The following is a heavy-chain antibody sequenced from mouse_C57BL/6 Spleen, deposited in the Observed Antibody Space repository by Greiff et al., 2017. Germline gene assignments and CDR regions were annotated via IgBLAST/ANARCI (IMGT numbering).Heavy chain of an antibody. J-gene: IGHJ2*01. CDR1: GYTFTSYW. Sequence: VQLQQPGAELVMPGASVKLSCKASGYTFTSYWMHWVKQRPGQGLEWIGEIDPSDSYTNYNQKFKGKSTLNVDKSSSTAYMQLSSLTSEDSAVYCCARGGTTVVARRDFDYWGQGTTLTVSS. CDR2: IDPSDSYT. V-gene: IGHV1-69*01. D-gene: IGHD1-1*01. CDR3: ARGGTTVVARRDFDY.